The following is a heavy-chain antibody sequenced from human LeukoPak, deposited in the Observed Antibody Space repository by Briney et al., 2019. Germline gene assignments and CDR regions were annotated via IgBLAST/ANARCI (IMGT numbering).Heavy chain of an antibody. Sequence: SETLSLTCAVYGGSFSGYYWSWIRQPPGKGLEWIGEINHSGSTNYNPSLKSRVTISVDTSKNQFSLRLSSVTAADTAVYYCARQPLGSLDYWGQGTLVTVSS. D-gene: IGHD7-27*01. CDR3: ARQPLGSLDY. CDR2: INHSGST. J-gene: IGHJ4*02. CDR1: GGSFSGYY. V-gene: IGHV4-34*01.